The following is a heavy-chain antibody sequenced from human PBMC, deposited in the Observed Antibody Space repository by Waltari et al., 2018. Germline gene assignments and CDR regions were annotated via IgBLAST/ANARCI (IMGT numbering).Heavy chain of an antibody. J-gene: IGHJ4*02. CDR3: ARVPGSSGWRHYFDY. V-gene: IGHV1-2*02. D-gene: IGHD6-19*01. CDR1: GYTFTDYY. Sequence: QVQLVQSGAEVKKPGASVKVSCKASGYTFTDYYMHWVRQAPGQGLEWMGWINPNSGGTNYAQKFQDRVTMTRDTSISTANMELSRLRSDDTAVYYCARVPGSSGWRHYFDYWGQGTLLTVSS. CDR2: INPNSGGT.